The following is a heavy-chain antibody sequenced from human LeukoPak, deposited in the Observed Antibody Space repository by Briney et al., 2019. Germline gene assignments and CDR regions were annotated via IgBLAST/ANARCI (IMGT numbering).Heavy chain of an antibody. CDR2: IYHSGST. J-gene: IGHJ4*02. CDR1: GYSISSGYY. D-gene: IGHD1-26*01. Sequence: PSETLSLTCTVSGYSISSGYYWGWIRQPPGKGLEWIGSIYHSGSTYYNPSLKGRVTISVDTSKTLFSLKLSSVTAADTAVYYCASPFVGAPRVAMDGVFDYWGQGTLVTVSS. CDR3: ASPFVGAPRVAMDGVFDY. V-gene: IGHV4-38-2*02.